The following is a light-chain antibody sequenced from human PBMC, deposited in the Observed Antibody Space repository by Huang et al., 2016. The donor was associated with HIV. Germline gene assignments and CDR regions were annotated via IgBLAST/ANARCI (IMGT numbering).Light chain of an antibody. J-gene: IGKJ4*01. Sequence: EKVMAQSPGTLSVSPGERATLSCRDSDTVSTNVAWYQQSPGQAPRLLIYGASTRATGIPARFSGSGSGTEFALTSSSMQAEEFAVYYCQQYKNWPGTFGGGTKVEIK. CDR2: GAS. CDR3: QQYKNWPGT. V-gene: IGKV3-15*01. CDR1: DTVSTN.